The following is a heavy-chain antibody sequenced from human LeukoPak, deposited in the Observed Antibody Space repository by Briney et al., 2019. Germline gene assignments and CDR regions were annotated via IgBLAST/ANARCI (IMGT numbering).Heavy chain of an antibody. V-gene: IGHV4-34*01. CDR3: ARSLEEYSSSWYGY. CDR2: IYYSGST. J-gene: IGHJ4*02. Sequence: SETLSLTCAVYGGSFSGYYWTWIRQPPGKGLEWIGSIYYSGSTYYNPSLKSRVTISVDTSKNQFSLKLSSVTAADTAVYYCARSLEEYSSSWYGYWGQGTLVTVSS. D-gene: IGHD6-13*01. CDR1: GGSFSGYY.